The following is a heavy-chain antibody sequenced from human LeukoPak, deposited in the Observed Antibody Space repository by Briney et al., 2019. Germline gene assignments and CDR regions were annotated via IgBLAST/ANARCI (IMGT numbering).Heavy chain of an antibody. D-gene: IGHD1-26*01. Sequence: GGSLRLSCAASGLTFSRYAMNWVRQAPGKRLDWVSTITGSGSTTYYADSVKGRFTISRDNSKDTLFLQMNSLRAEDTAVYYCAKVRGFGLVPNDYWGQGALVIVSS. CDR2: ITGSGSTT. J-gene: IGHJ4*02. CDR1: GLTFSRYA. CDR3: AKVRGFGLVPNDY. V-gene: IGHV3-23*01.